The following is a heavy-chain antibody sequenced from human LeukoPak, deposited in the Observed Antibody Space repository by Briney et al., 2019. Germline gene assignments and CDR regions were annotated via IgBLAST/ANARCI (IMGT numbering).Heavy chain of an antibody. CDR3: ARTTNWFDP. V-gene: IGHV5-51*02. CDR1: GYSFTTYW. CDR2: IYPGDSDT. Sequence: GESLKISCKASGYSFTTYWTGWVRQMPGKGLEWMGNIYPGDSDTRYSPSFQGQATISADKSISTAYLQWSSLKASDTAMYYCARTTNWFDPWGQGTLVTVSS. J-gene: IGHJ5*02. D-gene: IGHD1-1*01.